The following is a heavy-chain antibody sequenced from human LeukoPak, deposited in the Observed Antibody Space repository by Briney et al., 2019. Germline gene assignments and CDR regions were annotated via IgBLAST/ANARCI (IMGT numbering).Heavy chain of an antibody. CDR3: ARGKRGYSSGWYGGPGTRCLDY. CDR1: GYSISSGYY. Sequence: SETLSLTCTVSGYSISSGYYWGWIQQPPGKGLEWIGSIYHDGSTYYNPSLKSRVTISVDRSKNQFSLKLSSVTAADTAVYYCARGKRGYSSGWYGGPGTRCLDYWGQGTPVTVSS. J-gene: IGHJ4*02. V-gene: IGHV4-38-2*02. CDR2: IYHDGST. D-gene: IGHD6-19*01.